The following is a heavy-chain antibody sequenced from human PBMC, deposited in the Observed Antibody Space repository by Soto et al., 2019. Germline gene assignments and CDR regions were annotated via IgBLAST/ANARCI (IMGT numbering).Heavy chain of an antibody. V-gene: IGHV1-69*13. J-gene: IGHJ6*02. CDR1: GGTFSSYA. D-gene: IGHD6-6*01. Sequence: ASVKVSCKASGGTFSSYAISWVRQAPGQGLEWMGGIIPIFGTANYAQKFQGRVTITADESTGTAYMELSSLRSEDTAVYYCARDRFSSTYYGMDVWGQGTTVTGSS. CDR2: IIPIFGTA. CDR3: ARDRFSSTYYGMDV.